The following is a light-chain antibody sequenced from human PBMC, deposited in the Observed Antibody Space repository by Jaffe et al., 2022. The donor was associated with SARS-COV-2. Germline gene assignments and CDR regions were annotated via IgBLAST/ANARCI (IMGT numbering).Light chain of an antibody. CDR1: SSNIGNNY. J-gene: IGLJ3*02. CDR2: DNN. V-gene: IGLV1-51*01. Sequence: QSVLTQPPSVSAAPGQKVTISCSGSSSNIGNNYVSWYQQLPGTAPKLLIYDNNKRPSGIPDRFSGSKSGTSATLGITGLQTGDEADYYCGTWDDSLSGGVIGGGTKLTVL. CDR3: GTWDDSLSGGV.